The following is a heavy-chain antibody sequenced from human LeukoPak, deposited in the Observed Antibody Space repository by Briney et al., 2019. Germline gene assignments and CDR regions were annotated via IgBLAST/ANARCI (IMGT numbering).Heavy chain of an antibody. CDR3: ARDGGHYGGNSFDY. CDR1: EFTFGTYS. V-gene: IGHV3-21*01. J-gene: IGHJ4*02. Sequence: PGGSLRLSCAALEFTFGTYSMNGAGRVPGKGLDWVSSISSSSSYIYYADSVKGRFTISRDNAKNSLYLQMNSLRAEDTAVYYCARDGGHYGGNSFDYWGQGTLVTVSS. CDR2: ISSSSSYI. D-gene: IGHD4-23*01.